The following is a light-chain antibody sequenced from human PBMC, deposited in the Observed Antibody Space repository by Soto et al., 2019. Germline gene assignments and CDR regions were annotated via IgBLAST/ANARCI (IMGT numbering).Light chain of an antibody. CDR3: ATWDDSLNGAV. CDR2: SNN. CDR1: RSNVGSNN. Sequence: QSVLTQPPSASGTPGQRVTISGSGTRSNVGSNNVNWYQQLPGTAPKLLIYSNNRRPSGVPDRFSGSKSGTSASLAISGLQSEDEADYYCATWDDSLNGAVFGGGTQLTVL. J-gene: IGLJ7*01. V-gene: IGLV1-44*01.